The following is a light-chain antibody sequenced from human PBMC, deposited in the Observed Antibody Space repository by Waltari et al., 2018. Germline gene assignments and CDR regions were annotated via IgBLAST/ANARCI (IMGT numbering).Light chain of an antibody. Sequence: QSVLTQPPSVSGTPGQRVSISCSGSSSNIGSKSVNWYQQVPGTAPKLLFYSNNPRPSGVPDRFPCSKSGTSASLAISGLQSEDEADYYCATWDDSLNGLFGGGTKLTVL. CDR1: SSNIGSKS. CDR3: ATWDDSLNGL. V-gene: IGLV1-44*01. CDR2: SNN. J-gene: IGLJ2*01.